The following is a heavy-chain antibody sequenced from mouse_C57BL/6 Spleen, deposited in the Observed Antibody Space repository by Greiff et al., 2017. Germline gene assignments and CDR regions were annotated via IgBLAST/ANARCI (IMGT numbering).Heavy chain of an antibody. Sequence: SGPELVKPGASVKISCKASGYAFSSSWMNWVKQRPGKGLEWIGRIYPGDGDTNYNGKFKGKATLTADKSSSTAYMQLSSLTSEDSAVYFCARGNWDGDWFAYWGQGTLVTVSA. CDR3: ARGNWDGDWFAY. D-gene: IGHD4-1*01. CDR2: IYPGDGDT. CDR1: GYAFSSSW. J-gene: IGHJ3*01. V-gene: IGHV1-82*01.